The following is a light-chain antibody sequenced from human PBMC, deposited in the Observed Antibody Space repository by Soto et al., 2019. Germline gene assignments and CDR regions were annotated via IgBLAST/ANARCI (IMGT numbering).Light chain of an antibody. CDR1: SSDVGGYDY. V-gene: IGLV2-14*01. CDR2: EVS. J-gene: IGLJ3*02. Sequence: QSALTQAASVSGSPGQSITISCTGTSSDVGGYDYVSWYQHHPGKATKLVIYEVSNRPSGVSNRFSGCKSGNTASLTISGLQPEDESHYYCSSYSSSRTPRVFGRGTKLTVL. CDR3: SSYSSSRTPRV.